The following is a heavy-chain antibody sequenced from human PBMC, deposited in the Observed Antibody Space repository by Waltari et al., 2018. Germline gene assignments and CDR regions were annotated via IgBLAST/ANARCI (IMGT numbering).Heavy chain of an antibody. J-gene: IGHJ3*02. V-gene: IGHV3-30*02. Sequence: QVHLVESGGVVFPPGGSLRLSCAASGCTFSSYGMHWARQDPGKGMEWVAFIRYDGSNKYYADSVKGRFTISRDNSKNTLYLQMNSLRAEDTAVYYCAKELRLVRGGGAFDIWGQGTMVTVSS. CDR2: IRYDGSNK. D-gene: IGHD3-10*01. CDR3: AKELRLVRGGGAFDI. CDR1: GCTFSSYG.